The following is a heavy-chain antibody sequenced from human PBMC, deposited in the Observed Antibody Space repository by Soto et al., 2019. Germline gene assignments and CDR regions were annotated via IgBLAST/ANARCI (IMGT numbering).Heavy chain of an antibody. CDR3: ARMGAFDI. CDR1: GGTFSSYG. Sequence: QVQLVQSGAEVKKPGSSVKVSCKASGGTFSSYGFSWVRQAPGQGLEWMGGIVPMFGSANYAQKFQGRVTISADESTSTVYMEVTRLRSEETAVYYCARMGAFDIWGQGTMVSVSS. CDR2: IVPMFGSA. J-gene: IGHJ3*02. V-gene: IGHV1-69*01.